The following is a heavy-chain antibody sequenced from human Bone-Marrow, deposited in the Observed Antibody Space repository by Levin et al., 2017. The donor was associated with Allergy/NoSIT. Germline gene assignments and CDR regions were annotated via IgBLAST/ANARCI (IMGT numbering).Heavy chain of an antibody. D-gene: IGHD2-2*01. CDR2: IYYSGST. CDR1: GGSISSGGYY. Sequence: SQTLSLTCTVSGGSISSGGYYWSWIRQHPGKGLEWIGYIYYSGSTYYNPSLKSRVTISVDTSKNQFSLKLSSVTAADTAVYYCARGSPSLSSTSYNWFDPWGQGTLVTVSS. V-gene: IGHV4-31*03. CDR3: ARGSPSLSSTSYNWFDP. J-gene: IGHJ5*02.